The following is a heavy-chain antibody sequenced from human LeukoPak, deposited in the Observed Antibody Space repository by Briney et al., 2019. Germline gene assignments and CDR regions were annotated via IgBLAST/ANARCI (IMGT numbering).Heavy chain of an antibody. D-gene: IGHD5-18*01. V-gene: IGHV1-2*04. CDR2: INPNSGGT. CDR1: GYTFTAYY. Sequence: GASVKVSCKASGYTFTAYYMAWVRQAPGQGLEWMGRINPNSGGTNYAQKFQGWVTMTRDTSISTAYMELSRLRSDDTAVYYCAREGYSYGTYYGMDVWGQGTTVTVSS. CDR3: AREGYSYGTYYGMDV. J-gene: IGHJ6*02.